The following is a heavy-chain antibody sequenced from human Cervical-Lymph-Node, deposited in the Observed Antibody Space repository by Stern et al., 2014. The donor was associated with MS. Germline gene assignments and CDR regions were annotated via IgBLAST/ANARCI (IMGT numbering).Heavy chain of an antibody. J-gene: IGHJ4*02. Sequence: VQLVESGAEVKKPGASVKVSCKTSGYTFISYNIHWVRQAPGQGLEWMGAISPKIGNTDYAQNFQGRVSVTRDTSTLTVNMELSSLTSEDTAIYYCARKPANNSFDYWGQGTLVAVSS. CDR3: ARKPANNSFDY. CDR1: GYTFISYN. V-gene: IGHV1-46*01. CDR2: ISPKIGNT.